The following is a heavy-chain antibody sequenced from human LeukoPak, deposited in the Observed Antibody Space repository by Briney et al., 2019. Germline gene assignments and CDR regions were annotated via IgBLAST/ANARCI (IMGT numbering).Heavy chain of an antibody. Sequence: SETLSVTCTASGVTISSYYMSWIRQPPGKGLEWIGRIYTSGSTNYNPSLQSRVTMSVDTSKNQFSLKLSSVTAADTAVYYCAADYGDYQFFDYWGQGTLVTVSS. CDR2: IYTSGST. CDR3: AADYGDYQFFDY. J-gene: IGHJ4*02. D-gene: IGHD4-17*01. CDR1: GVTISSYY. V-gene: IGHV4-4*07.